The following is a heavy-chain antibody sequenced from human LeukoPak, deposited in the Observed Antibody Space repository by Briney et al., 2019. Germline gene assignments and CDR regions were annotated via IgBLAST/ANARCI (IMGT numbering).Heavy chain of an antibody. CDR1: GFIFSSYS. D-gene: IGHD3-22*01. Sequence: GGSLRLSCAASGFIFSSYSMNWVRQAPGKGLEWVSSISSSSSYIYYADSVKGRFTISRDNAKNSLYLQMNSLRAEDTAVYYCATWTYSDSSGYYYFEYWGQGALVTVSS. CDR3: ATWTYSDSSGYYYFEY. J-gene: IGHJ4*02. CDR2: ISSSSSYI. V-gene: IGHV3-21*01.